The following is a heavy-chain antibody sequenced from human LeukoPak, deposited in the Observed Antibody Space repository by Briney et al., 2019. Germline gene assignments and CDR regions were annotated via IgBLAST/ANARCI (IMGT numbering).Heavy chain of an antibody. CDR2: IYYSGSN. CDR3: ADAVVVPDYYYMDV. V-gene: IGHV4-59*01. D-gene: IGHD2-2*01. J-gene: IGHJ6*03. CDR1: VGSIRSYY. Sequence: SETLSLTCTVSVGSIRSYYWSWIRQPPAKGLEWIGYIYYSGSNNYNPSLKSRVTISVDTSKNQFSLKLSSVTAADTAVYYCADAVVVPDYYYMDVWGKGTTVTVSS.